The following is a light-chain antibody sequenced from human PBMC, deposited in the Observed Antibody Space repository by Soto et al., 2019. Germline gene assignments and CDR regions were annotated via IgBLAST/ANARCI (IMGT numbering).Light chain of an antibody. J-gene: IGLJ1*01. CDR2: DVA. Sequence: QSVLTQPASVSGSPGQSITISCTGTSSDVGAYNFVSWYQHYPDKAPKVVIYDVANRPSGVSYRFSASKSGNTASLTISGLQAEDEADYYCMSFTSSNTYVFGTGTRSP. CDR3: MSFTSSNTYV. V-gene: IGLV2-14*03. CDR1: SSDVGAYNF.